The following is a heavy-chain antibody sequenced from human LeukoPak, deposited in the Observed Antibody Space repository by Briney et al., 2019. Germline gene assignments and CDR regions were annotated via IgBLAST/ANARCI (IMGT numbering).Heavy chain of an antibody. CDR2: VNPNSGVT. V-gene: IGHV1-2*02. Sequence: ASVKVSCKASGYTFTGYYVHWVRQAPGQGLEWMGWVNPNSGVTNYAQKFQGRVTMTRDTSISTAYMELSSLRSDDTAVYYCARVRAYGSGSYLVYWGQGSLVTVSS. J-gene: IGHJ4*02. CDR3: ARVRAYGSGSYLVY. D-gene: IGHD3-10*01. CDR1: GYTFTGYY.